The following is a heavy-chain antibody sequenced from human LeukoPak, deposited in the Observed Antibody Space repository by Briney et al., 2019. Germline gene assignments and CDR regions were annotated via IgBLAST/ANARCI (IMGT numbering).Heavy chain of an antibody. J-gene: IGHJ4*02. V-gene: IGHV3-30*18. CDR1: GFTFSSYG. CDR3: AKDGYDGSGAYIDY. D-gene: IGHD3-22*01. CDR2: ISHDGSNK. Sequence: PGRSLRLSCAASGFTFSSYGMHWVRQAPGKGLEWVAAISHDGSNKYYADSVKGRFTISRDNSKNTLYLQMNSLRAEDTAVFHCAKDGYDGSGAYIDYWGQGTLVPVSS.